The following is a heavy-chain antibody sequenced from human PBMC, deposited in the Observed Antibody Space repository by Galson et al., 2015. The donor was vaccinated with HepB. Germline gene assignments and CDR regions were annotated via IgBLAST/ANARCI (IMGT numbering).Heavy chain of an antibody. Sequence: SVKVSCKASGYTFTSYGISWVRQAPGQGLEWMGWISAYNGNTNYAQKLQGRVTMTTDTSTSTAYMELRSLRSDDTAVYYCARAPRNYYDSSGYFYYYYMDVWGKGTTVTVSS. D-gene: IGHD3-22*01. CDR3: ARAPRNYYDSSGYFYYYYMDV. CDR1: GYTFTSYG. J-gene: IGHJ6*03. CDR2: ISAYNGNT. V-gene: IGHV1-18*01.